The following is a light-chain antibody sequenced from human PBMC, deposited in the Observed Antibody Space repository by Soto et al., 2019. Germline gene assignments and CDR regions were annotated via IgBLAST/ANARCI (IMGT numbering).Light chain of an antibody. CDR2: LGS. J-gene: IGKJ4*02. CDR1: QSLLRSNAYSF. V-gene: IGKV2-28*01. CDR3: MQTLQTPLS. Sequence: IVMTQSPLSLPVTPGEPASISSRTRQSLLRSNAYSFLDLALPKPGQSPQLLIYLGSNRASGVPDRFSGSGSGTDFTLKISRVEAEDVGLYYGMQTLQTPLSFGGGTKVEIK.